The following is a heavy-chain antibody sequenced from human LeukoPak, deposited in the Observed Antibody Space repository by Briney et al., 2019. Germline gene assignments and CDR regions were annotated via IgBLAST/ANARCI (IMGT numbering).Heavy chain of an antibody. CDR1: GGSISSYY. D-gene: IGHD1-26*01. J-gene: IGHJ4*02. V-gene: IGHV4-59*01. CDR3: ARVRSSGVAYDY. Sequence: PSETLSLTCTVSGGSISSYYWSWIRQPPGKGLEWIGYIYYSGSTNYNPSLKSRVTISVDTSKNQFSLKLSSVTAADTAVYYCARVRSSGVAYDYWGQGTLVTVSS. CDR2: IYYSGST.